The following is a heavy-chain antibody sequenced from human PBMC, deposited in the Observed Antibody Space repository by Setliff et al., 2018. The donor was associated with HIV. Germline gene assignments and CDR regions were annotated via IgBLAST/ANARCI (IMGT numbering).Heavy chain of an antibody. CDR1: GYTFTSYD. J-gene: IGHJ6*02. V-gene: IGHV1-8*02. CDR3: ARLGSGWSDSYYYAMDV. Sequence: GASVKVSCKASGYTFTSYDINWVRQATGQGLEWMGWMNPNSGNTGYAQKFLDRVTMTIDTATSRAYMELRSLRSDDTAVYFCARLGSGWSDSYYYAMDVWGQGTTVTVSS. D-gene: IGHD6-19*01. CDR2: MNPNSGNT.